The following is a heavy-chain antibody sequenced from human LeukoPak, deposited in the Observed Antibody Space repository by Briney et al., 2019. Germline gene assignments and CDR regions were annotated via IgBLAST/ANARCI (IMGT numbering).Heavy chain of an antibody. V-gene: IGHV3-48*02. CDR3: ARRPYSDTSGRLSDV. J-gene: IGHJ6*02. Sequence: GGSLRLSCAASGFAFSSYNMSWVRQAPGKGLEWISYIGSSGSPTHYADSVRGRFTISRDNAKNSLYLQMNSLRDDDTALYYCARRPYSDTSGRLSDVWGQGTTVTVSS. CDR1: GFAFSSYN. CDR2: IGSSGSPT. D-gene: IGHD3-22*01.